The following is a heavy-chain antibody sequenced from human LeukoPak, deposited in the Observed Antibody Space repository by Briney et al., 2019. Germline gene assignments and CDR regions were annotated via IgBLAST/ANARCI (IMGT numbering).Heavy chain of an antibody. CDR1: GGSMSSYY. Sequence: SETLSLTCTVSGGSMSSYYWNWLRQPPGKGLEGLGYIYYSGSTNYNPSLKSRVTISVDTSKYQFSLKLSSVTAADTAVYYCARGGFDILTGSYFNYWGQGTRVTVSS. CDR3: ARGGFDILTGSYFNY. CDR2: IYYSGST. D-gene: IGHD3-9*01. V-gene: IGHV4-59*01. J-gene: IGHJ4*02.